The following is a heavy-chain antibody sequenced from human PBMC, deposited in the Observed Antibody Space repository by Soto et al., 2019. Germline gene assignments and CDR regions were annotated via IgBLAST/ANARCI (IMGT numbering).Heavy chain of an antibody. J-gene: IGHJ6*02. CDR1: GYSLTSYW. CDR3: ARHTIALGQLECYLGMDV. CDR2: IDPSDSYN. V-gene: IGHV5-10-1*01. D-gene: IGHD6-6*01. Sequence: PGESLKTSCKGSGYSLTSYWISWVRQMPGKGVGWRGRIDPSDSYNNYSPSFQGHVTIATDKYTSNAHLKWSSLKVTDTDMYYCARHTIALGQLECYLGMDVWGQGTTVTVSS.